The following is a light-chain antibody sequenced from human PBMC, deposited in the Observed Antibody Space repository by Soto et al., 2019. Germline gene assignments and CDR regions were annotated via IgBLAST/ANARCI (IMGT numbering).Light chain of an antibody. CDR1: QSVSSSY. CDR3: QQYGSSPRT. V-gene: IGKV3-20*01. Sequence: EIVLTQSPGTLSLSPGERATLSCRASQSVSSSYLGWYQQKPGQAPRLLIFGASNGATGIPDRFSGSGSGTDFTLTISRLEPEDFAVYYCQQYGSSPRTFGQGTRLEIK. J-gene: IGKJ5*01. CDR2: GAS.